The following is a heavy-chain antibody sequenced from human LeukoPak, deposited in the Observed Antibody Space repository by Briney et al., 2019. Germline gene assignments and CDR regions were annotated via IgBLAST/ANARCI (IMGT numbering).Heavy chain of an antibody. CDR2: ISGSGGST. V-gene: IGHV3-23*01. D-gene: IGHD6-13*01. CDR3: ASHSSSWSCIDY. CDR1: GFTFSSYS. J-gene: IGHJ4*02. Sequence: GGSLRLSCAASGFTFSSYSMSWVRQAPGKGLEWVSAISGSGGSTYYADSVKGRFTISRDNSKNTLYLQMNSLRAEDTAVYYCASHSSSWSCIDYWGQGTLVTVSS.